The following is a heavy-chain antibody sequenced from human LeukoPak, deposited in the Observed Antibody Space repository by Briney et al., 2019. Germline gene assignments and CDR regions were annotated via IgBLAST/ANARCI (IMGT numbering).Heavy chain of an antibody. D-gene: IGHD3-10*01. CDR1: GFTFSSYA. CDR3: AKASVLLWFGELLFFDY. J-gene: IGHJ4*02. Sequence: PGGSLRLSCAASGFTFSSYAMHWVRQAPGKGLEGVAVISYDGSNKYYADSVKGRFTISRDNSKNTLYLQMNSLRAEDTAVYYCAKASVLLWFGELLFFDYWGQGTLVTVSS. V-gene: IGHV3-30*04. CDR2: ISYDGSNK.